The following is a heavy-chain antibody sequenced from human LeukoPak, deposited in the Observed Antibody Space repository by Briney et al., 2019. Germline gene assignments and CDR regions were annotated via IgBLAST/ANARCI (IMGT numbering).Heavy chain of an antibody. Sequence: ASVKVSCTASGYAFTDFYIHWVRQAPGQGLEWMGWINPNSGGTTYAQKFQGRVTMTTDTSISTAYLELNGLRSDDTAVYYCARDLDYGSGSFNNWGQGAIVTVSS. J-gene: IGHJ4*02. CDR2: INPNSGGT. CDR1: GYAFTDFY. V-gene: IGHV1-2*02. D-gene: IGHD3-10*01. CDR3: ARDLDYGSGSFNN.